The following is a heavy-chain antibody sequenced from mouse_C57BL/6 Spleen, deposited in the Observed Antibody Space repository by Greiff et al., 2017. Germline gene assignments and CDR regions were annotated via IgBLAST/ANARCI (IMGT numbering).Heavy chain of an antibody. Sequence: VKLQESGAELVRPGASVKLSCKASGYTFTDYYINWVKQRPGQGLEWIARIYPGSGNTYYNEKFKGKATLTAEKSSSTAYMQLSSLTSEDSAVYFCARAYGNPSYFDYWGQGTTLTVSS. CDR2: IYPGSGNT. CDR3: ARAYGNPSYFDY. CDR1: GYTFTDYY. J-gene: IGHJ2*01. D-gene: IGHD2-1*01. V-gene: IGHV1-76*01.